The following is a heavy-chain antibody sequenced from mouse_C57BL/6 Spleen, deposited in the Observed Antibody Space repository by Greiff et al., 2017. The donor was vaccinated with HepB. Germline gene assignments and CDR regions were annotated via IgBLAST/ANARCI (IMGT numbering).Heavy chain of an antibody. CDR2: ISYDGSN. CDR1: GYSITSGYY. V-gene: IGHV3-6*01. Sequence: EVQLVESGPGLVKPSQSLSLTCSVTGYSITSGYYWNWMRQFRGNKLEWMGYISYDGSNNYNPSLKNRISITRDTSKNHFFLKLNSVTTEATAKYDCAGAGETGFDYWGQGTLVTVSA. CDR3: AGAGETGFDY. D-gene: IGHD6-1*01. J-gene: IGHJ3*01.